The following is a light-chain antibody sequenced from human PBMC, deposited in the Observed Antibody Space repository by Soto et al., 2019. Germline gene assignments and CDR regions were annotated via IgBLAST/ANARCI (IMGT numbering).Light chain of an antibody. J-gene: IGKJ1*01. CDR1: QSVSTSN. CDR2: GTS. V-gene: IGKV3-20*01. CDR3: QRFDYSLWT. Sequence: ETVLTQSPGTLSLSPGERATLSCRASQSVSTSNLAWYQQRPGQAPRLLIYGTSSRATGIPDRFSGSGSGTDFTLTISRLEPEDFAVYYCQRFDYSLWTFGQGTKVEIK.